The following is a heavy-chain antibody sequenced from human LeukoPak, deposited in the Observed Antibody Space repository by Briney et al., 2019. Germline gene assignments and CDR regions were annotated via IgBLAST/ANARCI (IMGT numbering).Heavy chain of an antibody. CDR3: ARSYYDILTGYYNSAGWFDY. Sequence: ASVKVSCKASGYTFTSYGISWVRQAPGQGLEWMGWISAYNGNRNYAQKLQGRVTMTTDTSTSTAYMELRSLRSDDTAVYYCARSYYDILTGYYNSAGWFDYWGQGTLVTVSS. CDR2: ISAYNGNR. CDR1: GYTFTSYG. J-gene: IGHJ4*02. D-gene: IGHD3-9*01. V-gene: IGHV1-18*01.